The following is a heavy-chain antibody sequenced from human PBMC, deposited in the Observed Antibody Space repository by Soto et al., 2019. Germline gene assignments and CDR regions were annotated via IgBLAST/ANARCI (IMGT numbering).Heavy chain of an antibody. CDR1: GFTFSSHG. CDR2: IWYDGSNK. Sequence: QEQLVESGGGVVQPGRSLGLSCAASGFTFSSHGMHWVRQAPGKELEWVAVIWYDGSNKYYADSVKGRFTISRDNSKNPFYLQKDSLRGEDTAGDFCARQGMARGGGASDQVNFDCWGQGTLVTVSS. CDR3: ARQGMARGGGASDQVNFDC. D-gene: IGHD3-10*01. J-gene: IGHJ4*02. V-gene: IGHV3-33*01.